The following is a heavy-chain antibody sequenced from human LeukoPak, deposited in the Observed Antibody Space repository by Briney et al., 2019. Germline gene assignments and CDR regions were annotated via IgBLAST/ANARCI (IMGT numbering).Heavy chain of an antibody. D-gene: IGHD6-6*01. V-gene: IGHV3-21*01. J-gene: IGHJ6*03. CDR1: GFTFSSYS. CDR2: ISSSSSYI. CDR3: AASSSSSYYYMDV. Sequence: GGSLRLSCAASGFTFSSYSMNWVRQAPGKGLEWVSSISSSSSYIYYADSVKGRFTISRDNAKNSLYLQMNSLRAADTAVYYCAASSSSSYYYMDVWGKGTTVTVSS.